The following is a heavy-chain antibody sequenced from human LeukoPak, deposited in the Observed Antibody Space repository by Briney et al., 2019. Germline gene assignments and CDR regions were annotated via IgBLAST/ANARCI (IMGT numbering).Heavy chain of an antibody. CDR1: GYIFTSYG. CDR2: ISAYNGNT. V-gene: IGHV1-18*01. Sequence: ASVKVSCKASGYIFTSYGISWVRQAPGRGLEWMGWISAYNGNTHYAQKVQGRVTMTTDTSTSTVYMELRSLRSDDTAVYYCARDGHRMYYYGSSDYRFDSWGQGTLVTVSS. J-gene: IGHJ4*02. CDR3: ARDGHRMYYYGSSDYRFDS. D-gene: IGHD3-22*01.